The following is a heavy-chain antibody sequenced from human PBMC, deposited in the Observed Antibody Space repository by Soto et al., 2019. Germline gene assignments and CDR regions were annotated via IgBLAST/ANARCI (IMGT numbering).Heavy chain of an antibody. V-gene: IGHV3-30*18. D-gene: IGHD3-22*01. CDR2: ISYDGSNK. J-gene: IGHJ6*02. CDR1: GFTFSSYG. CDR3: AKEYYDSSGYTYYYYYGMDV. Sequence: GGSLRLSCAASGFTFSSYGMHWVRQAPGKGLEWVAVISYDGSNKYYADSVKGRFTISRDNSKNTLYLQMNGLRAEDTAVYYCAKEYYDSSGYTYYYYYGMDVWGQGTTVTVSS.